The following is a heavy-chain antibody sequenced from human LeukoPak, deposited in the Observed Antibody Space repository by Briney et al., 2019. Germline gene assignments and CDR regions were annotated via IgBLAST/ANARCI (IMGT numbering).Heavy chain of an antibody. J-gene: IGHJ4*02. CDR2: ISDSGRII. CDR1: GFTYSDYY. V-gene: IGHV3-11*01. Sequence: GGSLRLSCAASGFTYSDYYMSWIRQAPGMGLVWVSYISDSGRIIYYTDSVKGRFTISRDNAKNSLYLQMDSLSVEDTAVYYCARVISSASCALDYWGQGTLVTVSS. D-gene: IGHD2-2*01. CDR3: ARVISSASCALDY.